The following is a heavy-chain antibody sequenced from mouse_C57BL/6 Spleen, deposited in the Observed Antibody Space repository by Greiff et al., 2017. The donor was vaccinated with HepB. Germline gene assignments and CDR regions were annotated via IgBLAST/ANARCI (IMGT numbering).Heavy chain of an antibody. Sequence: VQLQQPGAELVMPGASVKLSCKASGYTFTSYWMHWVKQRPGQGLEWIGEIDPSDSYTNYNQKFKGKSTLTVDKSSSTAYMQLSSLTSEDSAVYYGARYGIYDGYYGYFDVWGTGTTVTVSS. V-gene: IGHV1-69*01. J-gene: IGHJ1*03. CDR1: GYTFTSYW. CDR2: IDPSDSYT. D-gene: IGHD2-3*01. CDR3: ARYGIYDGYYGYFDV.